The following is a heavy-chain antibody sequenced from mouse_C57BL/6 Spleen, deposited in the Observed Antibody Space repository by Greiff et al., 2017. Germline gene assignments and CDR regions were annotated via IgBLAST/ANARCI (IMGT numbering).Heavy chain of an antibody. V-gene: IGHV14-4*01. CDR1: GFNIKDDY. CDR2: IDPENGDT. J-gene: IGHJ2*01. Sequence: EVQLQQSGAELVRPGASVKLSCTASGFNIKDDYMHWVKQRPEQGLEWIGWIDPENGDTEYASKFQGKATITADTSSNTAYRQLSSLTSEDTAVYYCTAGGYDYWGQGTTLTVSS. CDR3: TAGGYDY. D-gene: IGHD2-2*01.